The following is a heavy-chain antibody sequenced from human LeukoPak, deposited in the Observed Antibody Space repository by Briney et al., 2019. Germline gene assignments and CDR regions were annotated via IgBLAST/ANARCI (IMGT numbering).Heavy chain of an antibody. CDR2: ISGSGGST. CDR3: AKDPIITMIVVVGKPDY. D-gene: IGHD3-22*01. Sequence: GGSLRLSCAASGFTFSSYGMSWVRQAPGEGLEWVSAISGSGGSTYYADSVKGRFTISRDNSKNALYLQMNSLRAEDTAVYYCAKDPIITMIVVVGKPDYWGQGTLVTVSS. V-gene: IGHV3-23*01. J-gene: IGHJ4*02. CDR1: GFTFSSYG.